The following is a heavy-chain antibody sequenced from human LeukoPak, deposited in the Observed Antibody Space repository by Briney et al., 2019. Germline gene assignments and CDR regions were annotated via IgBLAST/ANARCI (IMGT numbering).Heavy chain of an antibody. CDR2: ISSSGSTI. CDR1: GFTFSSYE. V-gene: IGHV3-48*03. CDR3: ARVKGGSYLFDY. J-gene: IGHJ4*02. Sequence: PGGSLRLSCAASGFTFSSYEMNWVRQAPGKGLEWVSYISSSGSTIYYADSVKGRFTISRDNAKNSLYLQMNSLRAEDTAVYYCARVKGGSYLFDYWGQGTLVTVSS. D-gene: IGHD1-26*01.